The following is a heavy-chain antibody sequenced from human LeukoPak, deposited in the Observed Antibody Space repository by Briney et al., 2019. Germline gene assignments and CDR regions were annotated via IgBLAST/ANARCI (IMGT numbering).Heavy chain of an antibody. CDR3: ARDQGRYFDWLSSPAYYYYGMDV. J-gene: IGHJ6*02. V-gene: IGHV3-21*01. CDR1: GFTFSSYS. Sequence: GGSLRLSCAASGFTFSSYSMNWVRQAPGKGLEWVSSISSSSSYIYYADSVKGRFTISRDNAKNSLYLQMNSLRAEDTAVYYCARDQGRYFDWLSSPAYYYYGMDVWGQGTTVTVSS. CDR2: ISSSSSYI. D-gene: IGHD3-9*01.